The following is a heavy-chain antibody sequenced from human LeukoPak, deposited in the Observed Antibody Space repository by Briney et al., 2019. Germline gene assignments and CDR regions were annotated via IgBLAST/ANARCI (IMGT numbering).Heavy chain of an antibody. CDR1: GYTFTNYY. D-gene: IGHD6-19*01. J-gene: IGHJ6*03. V-gene: IGHV1-2*02. CDR3: AIHSSGWYYYYYYYMDV. CDR2: INPNSGGT. Sequence: ASVKVSCKTSGYTFTNYYIHWVRQAPGQGLEWMGWINPNSGGTNYAQKFQGRVTMTRDTSISTAYMELSRLRSDDTAVYYCAIHSSGWYYYYYYYMDVWGKGTTVTVSS.